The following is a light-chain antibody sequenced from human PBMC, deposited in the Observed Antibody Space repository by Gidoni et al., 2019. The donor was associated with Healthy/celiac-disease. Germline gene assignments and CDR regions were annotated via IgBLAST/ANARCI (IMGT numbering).Light chain of an antibody. CDR3: QQSYSTPDT. CDR1: QSISSY. CDR2: AAP. J-gene: IGKJ2*01. V-gene: IGKV1-39*01. Sequence: DIQMTHSPSSLSASVGDRVTITCRASQSISSYLHWYQQKPGKAPKLLIYAAPSLQSGVPSRFSGSGSGTDFTLTISSLQPEDFATYYCQQSYSTPDTFGQGTKLEIK.